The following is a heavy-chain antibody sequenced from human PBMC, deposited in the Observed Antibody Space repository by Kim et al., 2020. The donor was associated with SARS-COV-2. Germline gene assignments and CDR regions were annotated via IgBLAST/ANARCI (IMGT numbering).Heavy chain of an antibody. D-gene: IGHD1-26*01. Sequence: GGSLRLSCAASGFTFSSYAMHWVRQAPGKGLEWVAVISYDGSNKYYADSVKGRFTISRDNSKNTLYLQMNSLRAEDTAVYYCARDGAGVHFAWYFDLWGRGTLVTVSS. CDR1: GFTFSSYA. CDR3: ARDGAGVHFAWYFDL. J-gene: IGHJ2*01. V-gene: IGHV3-30*04. CDR2: ISYDGSNK.